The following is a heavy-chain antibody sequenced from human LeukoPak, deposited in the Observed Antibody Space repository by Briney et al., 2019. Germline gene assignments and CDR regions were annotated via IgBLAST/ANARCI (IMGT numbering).Heavy chain of an antibody. CDR1: GGSISSSRDF. CDR3: ARDSTSMYYFDF. V-gene: IGHV4-39*07. Sequence: PSETLSLTCTVSGGSISSSRDFWGWIRQPPGRGLEWIGTISYSGSAYYNPSLKSRVTISLDTSKNQFSLKLSSVTAADTVVYYCARDSTSMYYFDFWGQGSLVTVSS. D-gene: IGHD6-13*01. J-gene: IGHJ4*02. CDR2: ISYSGSA.